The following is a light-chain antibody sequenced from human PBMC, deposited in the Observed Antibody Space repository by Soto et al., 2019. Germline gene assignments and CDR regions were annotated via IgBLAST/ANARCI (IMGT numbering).Light chain of an antibody. CDR3: SSFTKGDSYV. V-gene: IGLV2-14*03. J-gene: IGLJ1*01. CDR2: YVS. Sequence: QSALPQPASVSGSPGQSITISCTGTNTDIGSYNYVSWSQQHPAKAPELMIYYVSTRSSGVSYRFSGSKSGNTASLTISWLQADDDADYYCSSFTKGDSYVFGTGTKLTVL. CDR1: NTDIGSYNY.